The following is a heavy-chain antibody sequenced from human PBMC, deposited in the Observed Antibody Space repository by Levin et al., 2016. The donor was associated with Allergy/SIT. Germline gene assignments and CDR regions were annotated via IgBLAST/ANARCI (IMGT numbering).Heavy chain of an antibody. J-gene: IGHJ6*02. CDR3: AGCYGSGSYCGYYGMDV. CDR2: ISGSGGST. D-gene: IGHD3-10*01. CDR1: GFTFSSYA. V-gene: IGHV3-23*01. Sequence: GESLKISCAASGFTFSSYAMSWVRQAPGKGLEWVSAISGSGGSTYYADSVKGRFTISRDNSKNTLYLQMNSLRAEDTAVYYCAGCYGSGSYCGYYGMDVWGQGTTVTVSS.